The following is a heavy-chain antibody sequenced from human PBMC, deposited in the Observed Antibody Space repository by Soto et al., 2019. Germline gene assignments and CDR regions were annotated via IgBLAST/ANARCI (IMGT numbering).Heavy chain of an antibody. CDR2: INHSGST. V-gene: IGHV4-34*01. CDR3: ARGRWSGRHNWFDP. J-gene: IGHJ5*02. Sequence: SETLSLTCAVYGGSFSGYYWSWIRQPPGKGLKWIGEINHSGSTNYNPSLKSRVTISVDTSKNQFSLKLSSVTAADTAVYYCARGRWSGRHNWFDPWGQGTLVTVSS. CDR1: GGSFSGYY. D-gene: IGHD3-3*01.